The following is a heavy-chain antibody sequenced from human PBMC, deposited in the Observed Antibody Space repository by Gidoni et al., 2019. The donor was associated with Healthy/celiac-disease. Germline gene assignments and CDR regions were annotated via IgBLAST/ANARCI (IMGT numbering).Heavy chain of an antibody. V-gene: IGHV3-23*01. CDR3: AKDLGIFGVVPTHFDY. D-gene: IGHD3-3*01. CDR1: GFTFSRYA. Sequence: EVQLLESGGGLVQPGGSLRLSCAASGFTFSRYAMGWVRQAPGKGLEWVSAISGSGGSTYYADSVKGRFTISRDNSKNTLYLQMNSLRAEDTAVYYCAKDLGIFGVVPTHFDYWGQGTLVTVSS. J-gene: IGHJ4*02. CDR2: ISGSGGST.